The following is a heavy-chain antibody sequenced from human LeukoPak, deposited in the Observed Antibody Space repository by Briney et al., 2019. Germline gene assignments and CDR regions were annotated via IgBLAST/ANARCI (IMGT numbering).Heavy chain of an antibody. CDR3: ARDLPTYYGMGV. Sequence: APVKVSCKASGYTFTGYYMHWVRQAPGQGLEWMGWINPNSGGTNYAQKFQGRVTMTRDTSISTAYMELSRLRSDDTAVYYCARDLPTYYGMGVWGQGTTVTVSS. CDR2: INPNSGGT. V-gene: IGHV1-2*02. J-gene: IGHJ6*02. CDR1: GYTFTGYY.